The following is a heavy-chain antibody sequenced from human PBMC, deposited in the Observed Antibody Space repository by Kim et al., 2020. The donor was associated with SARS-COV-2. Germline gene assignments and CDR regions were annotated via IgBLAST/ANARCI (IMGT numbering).Heavy chain of an antibody. CDR1: GFTFGTYG. V-gene: IGHV3-33*06. Sequence: GGSLRLSCAASGFTFGTYGMHWVRQAPGKGLEWVAVIWYDGSNKYYTASVKGRFTISRDISNNTLYLQMNSLRVDDTAVYYCAKSDLRFGTFDLYFDLWG. CDR2: IWYDGSNK. D-gene: IGHD1-7*01. J-gene: IGHJ2*01. CDR3: AKSDLRFGTFDLYFDL.